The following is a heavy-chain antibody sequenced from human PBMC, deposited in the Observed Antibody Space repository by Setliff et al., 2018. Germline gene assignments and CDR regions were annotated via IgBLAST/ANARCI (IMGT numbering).Heavy chain of an antibody. Sequence: ASVKVSCKASGYTFTTYAISWMRQAPGQGLEWMGWINTNTGNPSYAQGFTGRFVFSLDTSVSTAYLQISSPKAEDTALYYCARASRFGTIKYRGDYYMDVWGKGTTVTSP. CDR1: GYTFTTYA. J-gene: IGHJ6*03. CDR2: INTNTGNP. CDR3: ARASRFGTIKYRGDYYMDV. V-gene: IGHV7-4-1*02. D-gene: IGHD3-10*01.